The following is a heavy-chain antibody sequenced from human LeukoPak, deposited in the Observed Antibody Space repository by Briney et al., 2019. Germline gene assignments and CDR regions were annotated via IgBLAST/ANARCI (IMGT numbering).Heavy chain of an antibody. CDR1: GFTFGKYW. J-gene: IGHJ4*02. Sequence: GGFLRLSCVASGFTFGKYWMSWVRQAPGKGLEWVANIKLDGSEKNYVDSVKGRFTISRDNTKNSLYLQMNSLRAEDTAVFYCARDQYDTWSRRGNFDSWGQGTLVIVSS. V-gene: IGHV3-7*03. CDR2: IKLDGSEK. CDR3: ARDQYDTWSRRGNFDS. D-gene: IGHD3/OR15-3a*01.